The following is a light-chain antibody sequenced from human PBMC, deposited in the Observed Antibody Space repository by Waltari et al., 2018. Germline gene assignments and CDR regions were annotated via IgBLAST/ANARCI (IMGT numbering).Light chain of an antibody. V-gene: IGLV3-10*01. CDR1: ALPKRY. CDR3: YSTDSSVNQVV. CDR2: EDS. Sequence: SYELTQPPSVSVSPGQTATITCSGDALPKRYAYWYQLKSGQAPVLVIDEDSKRPSGTPVRFSGFSSGTLVTLTISGAQVEDEADYFCYSTDSSVNQVVFGGGTKLTVL. J-gene: IGLJ2*01.